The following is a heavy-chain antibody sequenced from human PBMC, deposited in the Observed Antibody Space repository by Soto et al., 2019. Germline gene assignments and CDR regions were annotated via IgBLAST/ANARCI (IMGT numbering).Heavy chain of an antibody. CDR2: INHSGST. J-gene: IGHJ6*02. CDR3: ARGHPPMYVSGSAYFYYDMYV. D-gene: IGHD3-10*01. Sequence: SETLSLTCAVYGGSFSGYYWSWIRQPPGKGREWIGEINHSGSTNYNPSLKRRVTISVDPSKNHFSLKLISVTAAYTAVYYCARGHPPMYVSGSAYFYYDMYVWGQGTTVTVSS. V-gene: IGHV4-34*01. CDR1: GGSFSGYY.